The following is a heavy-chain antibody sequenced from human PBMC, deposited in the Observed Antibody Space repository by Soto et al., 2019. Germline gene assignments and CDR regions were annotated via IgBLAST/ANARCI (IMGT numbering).Heavy chain of an antibody. CDR3: AREINGEAYGGNSGGY. Sequence: ASVKVSCKASGYSFTRYYIHWVRQAPGQGLEWMGVINPSGGSTSYAQKFQGRVTMTRDTSTSTVYMELSSLRSEDTAVYYCAREINGEAYGGNSGGYWGQGTLVTVSS. J-gene: IGHJ4*02. V-gene: IGHV1-46*01. CDR1: GYSFTRYY. CDR2: INPSGGST. D-gene: IGHD4-17*01.